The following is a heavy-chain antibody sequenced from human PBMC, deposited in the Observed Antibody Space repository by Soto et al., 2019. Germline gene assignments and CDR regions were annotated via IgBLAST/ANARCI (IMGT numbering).Heavy chain of an antibody. V-gene: IGHV1-69*13. Sequence: ASVKVSCKASGGTFSSYAISWVRQAPGQGLEWMGGIIPIFGTADYAQKFQGRVTITADESTSTAYMELSSLRSADTAVYYCASALYCSGGRCSFDPWGQGTLVTVSS. CDR1: GGTFSSYA. D-gene: IGHD2-15*01. CDR2: IIPIFGTA. CDR3: ASALYCSGGRCSFDP. J-gene: IGHJ5*02.